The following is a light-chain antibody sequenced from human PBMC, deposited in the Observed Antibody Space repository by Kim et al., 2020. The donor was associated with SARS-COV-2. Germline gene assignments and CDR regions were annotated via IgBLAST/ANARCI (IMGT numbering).Light chain of an antibody. Sequence: TAPGARSRSYCAIVYPHNPKHAPVLVIYGKNNQPSCNPDRFPGSGSGNTASLSLTGAQAEDEDDYYCNSRDSSGNHRAVFGGGTQLTFL. V-gene: IGLV3-19*01. CDR2: GKN. CDR3: NSRDSSGNHRAV. CDR1: RSRSYC. J-gene: IGLJ2*01.